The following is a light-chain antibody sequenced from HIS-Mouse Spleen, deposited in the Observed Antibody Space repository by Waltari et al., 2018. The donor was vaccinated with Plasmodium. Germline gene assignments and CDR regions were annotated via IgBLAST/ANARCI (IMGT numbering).Light chain of an antibody. CDR3: QQYNNWSFT. Sequence: EIVMTQSPATLSVSPGERATLSCRASQRVSSNLAWYHQKPGQAPRLLIYGASTRATVIPARFSGSGSGTEFTLTISSLQSEDFAVYYCQQYNNWSFTFGPGTKVDIK. CDR2: GAS. V-gene: IGKV3-15*01. J-gene: IGKJ3*01. CDR1: QRVSSN.